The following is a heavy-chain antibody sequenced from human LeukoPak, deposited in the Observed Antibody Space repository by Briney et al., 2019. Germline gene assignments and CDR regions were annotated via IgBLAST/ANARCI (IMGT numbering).Heavy chain of an antibody. J-gene: IGHJ4*02. V-gene: IGHV3-11*01. CDR2: ISSSGSTI. CDR3: ARVTYSSSWYPGDDY. Sequence: TGGSLRLFCAASGFTFSDYYMSWIRQAPGKGLEWVSHISSSGSTIYYADSVKGRFTISRDNAKNSLYLQMNSLRAEDTAVYYCARVTYSSSWYPGDDYWGQGTPVTVSS. CDR1: GFTFSDYY. D-gene: IGHD6-13*01.